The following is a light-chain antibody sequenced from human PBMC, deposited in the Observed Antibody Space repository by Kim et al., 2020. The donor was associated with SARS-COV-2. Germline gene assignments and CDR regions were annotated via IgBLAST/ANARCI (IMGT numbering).Light chain of an antibody. V-gene: IGKV3-11*01. Sequence: ELVLTQSPATLPLSPGERATLSCRASQSIDSELAWYQQTPGQPPRLLIYDASSRASGIPARFSGSGSGTDFTLTISSLEPEDFAVYYCQQSGSLFRTFGQGTRLDIK. CDR1: QSIDSE. CDR3: QQSGSLFRT. J-gene: IGKJ5*01. CDR2: DAS.